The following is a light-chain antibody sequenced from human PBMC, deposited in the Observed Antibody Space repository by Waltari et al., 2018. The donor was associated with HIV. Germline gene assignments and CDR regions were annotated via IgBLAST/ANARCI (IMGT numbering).Light chain of an antibody. J-gene: IGKJ4*01. CDR2: GAS. CDR3: QQYDNWPPLT. V-gene: IGKV3-15*01. CDR1: QSVSSN. Sequence: EIVMTQSPPTLSVSPGERATLSCRASQSVSSNLAWYQHKPGQAPRLLIDGASIRATGIPARLSGSGSGTEFTLTISSLQSEDFTVDDCQQYDNWPPLTFGGGTKVEIK.